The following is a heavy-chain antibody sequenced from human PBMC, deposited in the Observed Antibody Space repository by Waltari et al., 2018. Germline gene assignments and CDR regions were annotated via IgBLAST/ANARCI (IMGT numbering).Heavy chain of an antibody. CDR3: ARIIVATINWFDP. J-gene: IGHJ5*02. V-gene: IGHV4-61*02. CDR2: IYHSGST. Sequence: QVQLQESGPGLVKPSQTLSLTCTVSGGSISSGSYYWSWIRQPAGKGLEWIGSIYHSGSTYYNPCLKSRVTISVDTSKNQFSLKLSSVTAADTAVYYCARIIVATINWFDPWGQGTLVIVSS. D-gene: IGHD5-12*01. CDR1: GGSISSGSYY.